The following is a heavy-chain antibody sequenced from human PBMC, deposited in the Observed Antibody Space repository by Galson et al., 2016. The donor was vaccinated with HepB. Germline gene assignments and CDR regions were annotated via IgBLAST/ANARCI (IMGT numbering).Heavy chain of an antibody. V-gene: IGHV1-3*01. D-gene: IGHD3-10*01. CDR3: AKDGITVPEAPGSLHP. CDR1: GYRFTAYG. J-gene: IGHJ5*02. Sequence: SVKVSCKASGYRFTAYGMHWVRQAPGERPEWMAWINPGNGDREYANTFQGRVTITRDTSASTAYLDMSSLRSEDTALYYCAKDGITVPEAPGSLHPWGQGTLVTVSS. CDR2: INPGNGDR.